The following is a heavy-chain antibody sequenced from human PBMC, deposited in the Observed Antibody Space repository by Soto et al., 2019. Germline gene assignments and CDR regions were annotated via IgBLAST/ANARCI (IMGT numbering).Heavy chain of an antibody. Sequence: EVQMLASGGGLGQPGGSLRLSCAASGFKFSNYAMSWVRQAPGKGLEWVSLISATGGGTYYADSVKGRFTISRANSHNTLYLQVHSLTAEDTDVYYCAKDRRAGGNSAFYFDFWGQGAQFTVSS. CDR1: GFKFSNYA. D-gene: IGHD3-16*01. V-gene: IGHV3-23*01. CDR2: ISATGGGT. CDR3: AKDRRAGGNSAFYFDF. J-gene: IGHJ4*02.